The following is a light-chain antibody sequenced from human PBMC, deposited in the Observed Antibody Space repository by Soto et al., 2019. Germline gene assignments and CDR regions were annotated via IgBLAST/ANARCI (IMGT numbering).Light chain of an antibody. CDR3: SSYTTSTMI. CDR2: EVN. CDR1: SSDVGAYNF. J-gene: IGLJ2*01. Sequence: QSALTQPASVSGSPGQSITISCTGTSSDVGAYNFVSWYQQHPGKIPKLIIYEVNRRPSGISDRFSGSKSDNTASLTISGLQAEDEADYYCSSYTTSTMIFGGGTKVTVL. V-gene: IGLV2-14*01.